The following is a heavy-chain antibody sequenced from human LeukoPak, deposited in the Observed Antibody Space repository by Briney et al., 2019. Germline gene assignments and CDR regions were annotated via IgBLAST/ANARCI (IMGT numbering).Heavy chain of an antibody. J-gene: IGHJ2*01. CDR3: AHRPRSTMVRGAPSLCFDV. Sequence: SGPTLVNPTQTLTLTCTFSGFSLTSSGVGVGWIRQPPGKALECLALFSWADDKPYSPSLERRLTITQDTSKNQVALTMPNLDPVDSGTYYCAHRPRSTMVRGAPSLCFDVWGRGILVTVSS. D-gene: IGHD3-10*01. V-gene: IGHV2-5*02. CDR1: GFSLTSSGVG. CDR2: FSWADDK.